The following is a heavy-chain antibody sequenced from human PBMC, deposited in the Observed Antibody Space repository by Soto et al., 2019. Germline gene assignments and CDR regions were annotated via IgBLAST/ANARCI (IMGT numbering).Heavy chain of an antibody. Sequence: QVQLVQSGAEVKKPGASVKVSCKASGYTFTSYGISWVRQAPGQGLEWMGWISAYNGNTNYAQKLQGRVTMTTDTPTSTAYMELRRLRSDDTAVYYCARDPGFVYPDPYYFDYWGQGTLVTVSS. V-gene: IGHV1-18*01. D-gene: IGHD2-2*02. CDR3: ARDPGFVYPDPYYFDY. CDR1: GYTFTSYG. CDR2: ISAYNGNT. J-gene: IGHJ4*02.